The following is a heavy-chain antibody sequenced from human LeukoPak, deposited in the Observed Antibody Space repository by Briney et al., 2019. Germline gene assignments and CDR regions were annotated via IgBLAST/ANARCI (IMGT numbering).Heavy chain of an antibody. CDR3: ARTLGYCGSTSCYEVFDY. CDR1: GYTFTNYG. Sequence: ASVKVSCKASGYTFTNYGFTWVRQAPGRGLEGVGWVSAYNAHTNYAQKVQGRVTMTTDTSTSTAYMELRSLRSDDPAVYYCARTLGYCGSTSCYEVFDYWGQGTLVSVSS. CDR2: VSAYNAHT. D-gene: IGHD2-2*01. J-gene: IGHJ4*02. V-gene: IGHV1-18*04.